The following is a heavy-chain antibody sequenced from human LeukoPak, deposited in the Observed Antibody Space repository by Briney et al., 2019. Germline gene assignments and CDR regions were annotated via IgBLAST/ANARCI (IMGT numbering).Heavy chain of an antibody. D-gene: IGHD3-9*01. CDR2: IYPGDSDT. J-gene: IGHJ3*02. Sequence: GESLKISCKGSGYSFTSYWIGWVRQMPGKGLEWMGIIYPGDSDTRYSPSFQGQVTISADKSISTAYLQWSSLKASDTAMYYCARPFEEETGRGAFDIWGQGTMVTVSS. CDR1: GYSFTSYW. CDR3: ARPFEEETGRGAFDI. V-gene: IGHV5-51*01.